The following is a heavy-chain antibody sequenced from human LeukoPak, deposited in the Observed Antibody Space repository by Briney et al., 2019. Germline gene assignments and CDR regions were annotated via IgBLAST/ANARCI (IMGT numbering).Heavy chain of an antibody. CDR3: ASSKRLDSGGYYPGAFDI. V-gene: IGHV4-59*01. Sequence: SETLSLTCTVSGGSISSYYWSWIRQPPGKGLEWIGYIYYSGSTNYNPSLKSRVTISVDTSKNQFSLKLSSVTAADTAVYYCASSKRLDSGGYYPGAFDIWGQGTMVTVSS. CDR1: GGSISSYY. CDR2: IYYSGST. J-gene: IGHJ3*02. D-gene: IGHD3-22*01.